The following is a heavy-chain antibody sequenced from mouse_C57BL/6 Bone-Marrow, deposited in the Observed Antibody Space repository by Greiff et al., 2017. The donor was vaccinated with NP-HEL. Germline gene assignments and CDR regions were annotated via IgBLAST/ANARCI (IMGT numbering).Heavy chain of an antibody. J-gene: IGHJ4*01. CDR1: GYTFTDYY. CDR2: INPYNGGT. D-gene: IGHD1-1*01. Sequence: VQLKESGPVLVKPGASVKMSCKASGYTFTDYYMNWVKQSHGKSLEWIGVINPYNGGTSYNQKFKGKATLTVDKSSSTAYMELNSLTSEDSAVYYCARGGYYGSSPYAMDYWGQGTSVTVSS. V-gene: IGHV1-19*01. CDR3: ARGGYYGSSPYAMDY.